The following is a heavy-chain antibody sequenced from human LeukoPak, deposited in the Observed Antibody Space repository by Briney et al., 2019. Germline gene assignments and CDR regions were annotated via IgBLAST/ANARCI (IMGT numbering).Heavy chain of an antibody. CDR1: GFSFSSYW. CDR3: VRGKTYSFDY. Sequence: PGGSLRLSCAASGFSFSSYWMHWVRQAPGKGLVWVSRINSDGSSTIYADSVKGRFTISGDNAKNTLYLQMNSLRAEDTAVYYCVRGKTYSFDYWGQGTLITVSS. CDR2: INSDGSST. V-gene: IGHV3-74*01. J-gene: IGHJ4*02.